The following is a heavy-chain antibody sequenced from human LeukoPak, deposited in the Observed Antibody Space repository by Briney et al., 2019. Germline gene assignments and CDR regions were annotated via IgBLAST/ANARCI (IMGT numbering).Heavy chain of an antibody. Sequence: GGSLRLSCAASGFTFSSYAMSWVRQAPGKGLEWVSAISGSGGGTYYADSVKGRFTISRDNSKNTLYLQMNSLRAEDTAVYYCASRAFDSSGYQDDAFDIWGQGTMVTVSS. D-gene: IGHD3-22*01. CDR2: ISGSGGGT. CDR3: ASRAFDSSGYQDDAFDI. CDR1: GFTFSSYA. V-gene: IGHV3-23*01. J-gene: IGHJ3*02.